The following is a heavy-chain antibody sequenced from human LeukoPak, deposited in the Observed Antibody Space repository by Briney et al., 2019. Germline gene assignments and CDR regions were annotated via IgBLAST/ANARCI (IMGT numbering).Heavy chain of an antibody. Sequence: ASVNVSCKASGYTFTVYYMHWVRQAPGQGLEWMGWINPNSGGTNYAQKFQGWVTMTRDTSISTAYMELSRLRSDDTAVYYCAREPGIAAAEAYGMDVWGQGTTVTVSS. CDR3: AREPGIAAAEAYGMDV. CDR2: INPNSGGT. D-gene: IGHD6-13*01. CDR1: GYTFTVYY. V-gene: IGHV1-2*04. J-gene: IGHJ6*02.